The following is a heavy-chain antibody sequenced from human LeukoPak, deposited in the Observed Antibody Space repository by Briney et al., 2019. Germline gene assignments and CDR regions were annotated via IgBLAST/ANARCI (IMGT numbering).Heavy chain of an antibody. CDR1: GYTLTELS. J-gene: IGHJ6*04. CDR3: ARDLLAFCGGDCYQHLDV. V-gene: IGHV1-24*01. CDR2: FDPEDGET. Sequence: EASVKVSCKVSGYTLTELSMHWVRQAPGKGLEWMGGFDPEDGETIYAQKFQGRVTMTEDTSTDTAYMELSSLRSEDTAVYYCARDLLAFCGGDCYQHLDVWGKGTTVTVSS. D-gene: IGHD2-21*01.